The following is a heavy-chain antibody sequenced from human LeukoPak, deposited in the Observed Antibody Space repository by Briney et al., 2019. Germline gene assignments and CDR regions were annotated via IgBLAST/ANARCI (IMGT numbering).Heavy chain of an antibody. CDR3: ARDGLRYFDWPLYGMDV. CDR1: GGTFSSYA. J-gene: IGHJ6*02. V-gene: IGHV1-69*04. Sequence: GASVKVSCKASGGTFSSYAISWVRQAPGQGLEWMGRIIPILGIANYAQKFQGRVTITADKSTSTAYMELSSLRSEDTAVYYCARDGLRYFDWPLYGMDVWGRGTTVTVSS. CDR2: IIPILGIA. D-gene: IGHD3-9*01.